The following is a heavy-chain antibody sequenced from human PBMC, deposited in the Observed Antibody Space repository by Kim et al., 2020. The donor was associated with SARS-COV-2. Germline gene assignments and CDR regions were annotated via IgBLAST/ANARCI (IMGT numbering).Heavy chain of an antibody. J-gene: IGHJ5*02. D-gene: IGHD3-10*01. CDR1: GFTFSGSA. CDR3: TSVRGVIIRGLTYGDWFDP. CDR2: IRSKANSYAT. Sequence: GGSLRLSCAASGFTFSGSAMHWVRQASGKGLEWVGRIRSKANSYATAYAASVKGRFTISRDDSKNTAYLQMNSLKTEDTAVYYCTSVRGVIIRGLTYGDWFDPWGQGTLVTVSS. V-gene: IGHV3-73*01.